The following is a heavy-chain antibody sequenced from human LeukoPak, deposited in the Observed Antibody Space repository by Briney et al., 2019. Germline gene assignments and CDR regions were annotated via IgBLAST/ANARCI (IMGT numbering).Heavy chain of an antibody. CDR3: AKVIPVQWELPSDHY. CDR1: GFTFSSYA. CDR2: ISGSGGST. J-gene: IGHJ4*02. V-gene: IGHV3-23*01. D-gene: IGHD1-26*01. Sequence: GGSLRLSCAASGFTFSSYAMGWVRQAPGKGLEWVSAISGSGGSTYYAGSVKGRFTISRDNSKNTLYLQMNSLRAEDTAVYYCAKVIPVQWELPSDHYWGQGTLVTVSS.